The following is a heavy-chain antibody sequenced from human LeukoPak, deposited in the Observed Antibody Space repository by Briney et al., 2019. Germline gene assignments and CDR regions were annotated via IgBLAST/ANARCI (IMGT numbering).Heavy chain of an antibody. V-gene: IGHV4-34*01. CDR3: ARGGLYYYDSSGYLVP. J-gene: IGHJ5*02. D-gene: IGHD3-22*01. Sequence: SETLSLTCAVYGGSFSGYYWSWIRQPPGKGLEWIGEINHSGSTNYNPSLKSRVTISVDTSKNQFSLKLSSVTAADTAVYYCARGGLYYYDSSGYLVPWGQGTLVTVSS. CDR1: GGSFSGYY. CDR2: INHSGST.